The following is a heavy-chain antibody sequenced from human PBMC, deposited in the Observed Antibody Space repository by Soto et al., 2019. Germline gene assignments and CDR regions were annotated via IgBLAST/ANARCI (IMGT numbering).Heavy chain of an antibody. CDR1: GYTFTSYG. CDR3: VRWTLGGVVPAETYYFDY. Sequence: ASVKVSCKASGYTFTSYGISWVRQAPGQGLEWMGWISAYNGNTNYAQKLQGRVTMTTDTSTSTAYVELRSLRSDDTAVYYCVRWTLGGVVPAETYYFDYWGQGTLVTVSS. D-gene: IGHD2-2*01. V-gene: IGHV1-18*04. J-gene: IGHJ4*02. CDR2: ISAYNGNT.